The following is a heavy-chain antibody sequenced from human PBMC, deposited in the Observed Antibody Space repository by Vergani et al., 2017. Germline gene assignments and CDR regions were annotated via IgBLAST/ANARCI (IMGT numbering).Heavy chain of an antibody. Sequence: QVQLVESGGGVVQPGRSLRLSCAASGFTFSSYGMHWVRQAPGKGLEWVAVIWYDGSNKYYADSVKGRFTISRDNSKNTLYLQMNSLRAEDTAVYYCARGRSYDYVWGSYRYKVAFDIWGQGTMVTVSS. CDR1: GFTFSSYG. CDR2: IWYDGSNK. D-gene: IGHD3-16*02. V-gene: IGHV3-33*01. J-gene: IGHJ3*02. CDR3: ARGRSYDYVWGSYRYKVAFDI.